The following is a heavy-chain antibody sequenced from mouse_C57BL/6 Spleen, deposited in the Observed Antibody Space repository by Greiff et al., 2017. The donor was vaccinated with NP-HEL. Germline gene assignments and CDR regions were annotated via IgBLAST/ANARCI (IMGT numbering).Heavy chain of an antibody. CDR1: GFTFSDYY. Sequence: EVHLVESEGGLVQPGSSMKLSCTASGFTFSDYYMAWVRQVPEKGLEWVANINYDGSSTYYLDSLKSRFIISRDNAKNILYLQMSSLKSEDTATYYCARDSLNGYDGFDYWGQGTTLTVSS. CDR2: INYDGSST. CDR3: ARDSLNGYDGFDY. J-gene: IGHJ2*01. D-gene: IGHD2-2*01. V-gene: IGHV5-16*01.